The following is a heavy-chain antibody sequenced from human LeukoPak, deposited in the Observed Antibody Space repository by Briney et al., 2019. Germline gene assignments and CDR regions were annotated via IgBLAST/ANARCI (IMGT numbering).Heavy chain of an antibody. Sequence: ASVKVSCKASGYTFTSYYMHWVRQAPGQGLEWMGIINPSGGSTSYAQKFQGRVTMTRDTSTSTAYMELSRLRSDDTAVYYCAVPNSSSNGMDVWGQGTTVTVSS. J-gene: IGHJ6*02. CDR2: INPSGGST. D-gene: IGHD6-6*01. CDR1: GYTFTSYY. V-gene: IGHV1-46*01. CDR3: AVPNSSSNGMDV.